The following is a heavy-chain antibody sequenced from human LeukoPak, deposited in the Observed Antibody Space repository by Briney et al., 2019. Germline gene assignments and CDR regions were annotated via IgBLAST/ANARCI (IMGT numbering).Heavy chain of an antibody. D-gene: IGHD6-19*01. CDR1: GFTVSSNY. CDR3: ARGFSSGWYPDAFDI. V-gene: IGHV3-53*01. Sequence: PGGSLRLSCAASGFTVSSNYMSWVRQAPGKGLEWVSVIYSGGSTYYADSVKGRFTISRDNSKNTLYLQMNSLRAEDTAVYCCARGFSSGWYPDAFDIWGQGTMVTVSS. CDR2: IYSGGST. J-gene: IGHJ3*02.